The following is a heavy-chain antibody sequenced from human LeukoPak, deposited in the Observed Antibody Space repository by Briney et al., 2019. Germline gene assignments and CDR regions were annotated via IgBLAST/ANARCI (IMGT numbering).Heavy chain of an antibody. CDR3: ARSMFHGSISRLPFTY. Sequence: GASVKVSCKASGYTFTGYYMHWVRQAPGQGLEWMGWINPNSGGTNYAQKFQGRVTMTRDTSISTAYMELSRLRSDDTAVYYCARSMFHGSISRLPFTYWGQGTLVTVSS. V-gene: IGHV1-2*02. D-gene: IGHD4-23*01. CDR2: INPNSGGT. J-gene: IGHJ4*02. CDR1: GYTFTGYY.